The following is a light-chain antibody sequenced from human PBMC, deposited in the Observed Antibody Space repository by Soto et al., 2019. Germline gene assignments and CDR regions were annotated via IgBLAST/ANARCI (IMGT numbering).Light chain of an antibody. V-gene: IGLV2-14*01. CDR3: SSYTSSSTYVV. J-gene: IGLJ2*01. Sequence: QSVLTQPASVSGSPGQSITIYCTGTSSDVGGYNYVSWYQQHPGKAPKLMIYEVSNRPSGVSNRFSGSKSGNTASLTISGRQAEDEADYYCSSYTSSSTYVVFGGGTKLTVL. CDR2: EVS. CDR1: SSDVGGYNY.